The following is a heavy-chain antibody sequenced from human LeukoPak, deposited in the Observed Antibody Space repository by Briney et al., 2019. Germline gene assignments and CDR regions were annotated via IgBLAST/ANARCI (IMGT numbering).Heavy chain of an antibody. CDR1: GYTFTSYD. CDR3: ARVKPSLSSSRYNWFDP. CDR2: MNPNSGNT. J-gene: IGHJ5*02. Sequence: ASVKVSCKASGYTFTSYDINWVRQATGQGLEWMGWMNPNSGNTGYAQKFQGRVTITRNTSISTAYMELSSLRSEDTAVYYCARVKPSLSSSRYNWFDPWGQGTLVTVSS. D-gene: IGHD6-6*01. V-gene: IGHV1-8*01.